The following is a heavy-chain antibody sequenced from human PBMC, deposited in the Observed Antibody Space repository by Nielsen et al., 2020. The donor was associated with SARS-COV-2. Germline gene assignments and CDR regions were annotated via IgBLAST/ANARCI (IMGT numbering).Heavy chain of an antibody. CDR3: ARHDYGGNSPIDS. Sequence: SVKVSCKASGGTFGSDAFSWVRQAPGHGLDWVGGVIIVFDTANYAQKFQDRATITADESTNTVYMELSSLRSEDTAVYYCARHDYGGNSPIDSWGQGTLLTVSS. CDR2: VIIVFDTA. J-gene: IGHJ4*02. V-gene: IGHV1-69*13. D-gene: IGHD4-23*01. CDR1: GGTFGSDA.